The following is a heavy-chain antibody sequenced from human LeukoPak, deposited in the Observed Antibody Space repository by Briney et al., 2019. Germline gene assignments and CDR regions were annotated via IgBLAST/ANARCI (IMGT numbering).Heavy chain of an antibody. CDR3: AGVSFSSGWYRDY. CDR2: IYSGGST. D-gene: IGHD6-19*01. Sequence: GGSLRLSCAVSGFTFSTNPMSWVRQAPGKGLEWVSVIYSGGSTYYAASVKGRFSVSRDNSKNTVYLQMNSLRAEDTAVYYCAGVSFSSGWYRDYWGRGTLVTVSS. V-gene: IGHV3-53*01. J-gene: IGHJ4*02. CDR1: GFTFSTNP.